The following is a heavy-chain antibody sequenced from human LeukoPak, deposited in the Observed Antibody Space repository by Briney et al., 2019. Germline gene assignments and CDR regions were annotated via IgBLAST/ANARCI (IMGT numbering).Heavy chain of an antibody. Sequence: GGSLRLSCAASGVTVSSYSMNWVRQAPGKGLEWVSSISSSSSHIYYADSVKGRFTISRDNANNSLYPQINSLSAEDTAVYHCATGASYSDYSGQGPLVTASS. CDR3: ATGASYSDY. J-gene: IGHJ4*02. CDR2: ISSSSSHI. V-gene: IGHV3-21*01. D-gene: IGHD1-26*01. CDR1: GVTVSSYS.